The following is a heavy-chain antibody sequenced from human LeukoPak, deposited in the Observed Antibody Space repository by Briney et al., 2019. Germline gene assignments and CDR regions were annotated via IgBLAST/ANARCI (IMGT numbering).Heavy chain of an antibody. J-gene: IGHJ4*02. V-gene: IGHV3-9*01. CDR2: ISWNSGNI. CDR1: GFTFDDYA. Sequence: GRSLRLSCAASGFTFDDYAMHWVRQAPGKGLEWVSGISWNSGNIGYADSVKGRFTISRDNAKNSLYLQMNRLRAEDTALYYCAKDLARSVVVGATDYWGQGTLVTVSS. CDR3: AKDLARSVVVGATDY. D-gene: IGHD1-26*01.